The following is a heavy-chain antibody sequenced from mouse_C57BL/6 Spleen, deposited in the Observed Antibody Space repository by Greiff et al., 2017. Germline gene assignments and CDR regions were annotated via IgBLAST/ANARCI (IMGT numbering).Heavy chain of an antibody. J-gene: IGHJ2*01. D-gene: IGHD1-1*01. V-gene: IGHV5-4*01. CDR1: GFTFTSYA. Sequence: EVQGVESGGGLVKPGGSLKLSCAASGFTFTSYAMSWVRQTPEKRLEWVATISDGGSYTYYPDNVKGRFTISRDNAKNNLYLQMSHLKSEDTAVYYCGRRRWDGYYGDYWGQGTTLTVSS. CDR3: GRRRWDGYYGDY. CDR2: ISDGGSYT.